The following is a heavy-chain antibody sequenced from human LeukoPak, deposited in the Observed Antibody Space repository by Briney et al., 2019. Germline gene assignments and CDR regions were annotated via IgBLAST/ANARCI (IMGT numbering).Heavy chain of an antibody. D-gene: IGHD1-1*01. Sequence: ASVKVSCKASGYTFTTYYMHWVRQAPGQGLQWMGWINPNSGGTILAQKFQGRVTMTRDTSISTAYMELSSLRSDDTAVYYCARGWGPTGLDYWGQGTLVTVSP. CDR2: INPNSGGT. J-gene: IGHJ4*02. CDR3: ARGWGPTGLDY. V-gene: IGHV1-2*02. CDR1: GYTFTTYY.